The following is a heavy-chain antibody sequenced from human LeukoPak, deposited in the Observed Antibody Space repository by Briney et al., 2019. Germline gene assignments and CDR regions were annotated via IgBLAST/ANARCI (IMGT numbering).Heavy chain of an antibody. CDR1: GGSFTDYY. D-gene: IGHD2-21*02. V-gene: IGHV4-34*01. CDR2: IHHRAGA. CDR3: ARGPVRDDGLTGISYYFGLDG. J-gene: IGHJ6*02. Sequence: PSETLSLTCAVYGGSFTDYYWSWIRHLPGKGLEWIGEIHHRAGANYNPSLWGRVTISADTSKNQFSLHLTSVTAADTATFYCARGPVRDDGLTGISYYFGLDGWGHGTTVTVFS.